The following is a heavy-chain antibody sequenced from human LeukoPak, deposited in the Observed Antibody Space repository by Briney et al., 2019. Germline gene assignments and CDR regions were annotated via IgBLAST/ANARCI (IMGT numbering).Heavy chain of an antibody. V-gene: IGHV5-51*01. D-gene: IGHD3-3*01. CDR2: IYPGDSDT. Sequence: GESLKISCKGSGSSFSSYYIGWVRQMPGKGLEWMGIIYPGDSDTTYSPSFQGQVTISVDKSISTAYLQWSSLKASDTAMYYCAGRRLESYDAFDIWGQGAMVTVSS. J-gene: IGHJ3*02. CDR1: GSSFSSYY. CDR3: AGRRLESYDAFDI.